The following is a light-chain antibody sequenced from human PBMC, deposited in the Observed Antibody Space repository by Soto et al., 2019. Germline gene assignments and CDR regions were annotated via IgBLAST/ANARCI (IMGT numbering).Light chain of an antibody. CDR1: SSDVGAYDY. CDR3: GSWDSSLSAYV. V-gene: IGLV2-14*01. Sequence: QSVLTQPASVSGSPGQSITVSCTGTSSDVGAYDYVSWYQHHPGKAPKLIIYEVTNRPSGVSNRFSGSKSGNTASLTISGLQAEDEADYYCGSWDSSLSAYVFGTGTKVTVL. J-gene: IGLJ1*01. CDR2: EVT.